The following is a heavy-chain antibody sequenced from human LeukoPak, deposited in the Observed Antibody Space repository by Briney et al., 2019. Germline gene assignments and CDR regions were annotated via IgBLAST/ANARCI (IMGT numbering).Heavy chain of an antibody. Sequence: GRSLRLSCAASGFTFSSYAMHWVRQAPGKGLGWVAAISSDGSNKYYADSVKGRFTISRDSSKNTLYLQMNSLRVEDTPMYYCAGSPKYSSSWYEYFQHWGQGTLVTVSS. CDR2: ISSDGSNK. V-gene: IGHV3-30*01. D-gene: IGHD6-13*01. J-gene: IGHJ1*01. CDR1: GFTFSSYA. CDR3: AGSPKYSSSWYEYFQH.